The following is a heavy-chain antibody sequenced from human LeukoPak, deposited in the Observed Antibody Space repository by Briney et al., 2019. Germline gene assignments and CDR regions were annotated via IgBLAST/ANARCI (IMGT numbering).Heavy chain of an antibody. V-gene: IGHV3-30*18. J-gene: IGHJ4*02. Sequence: PGGTLRLSCAPSARAYNNYGIHCPRPAPGHGLQLPAVISYDGTNKCYADSVKGRFTTSRDNSKNTLYLQMNSLKTDDTAVYYCANYGDYQSFDYWGQGTPVTVSS. CDR3: ANYGDYQSFDY. D-gene: IGHD4-17*01. CDR1: ARAYNNYG. CDR2: ISYDGTNK.